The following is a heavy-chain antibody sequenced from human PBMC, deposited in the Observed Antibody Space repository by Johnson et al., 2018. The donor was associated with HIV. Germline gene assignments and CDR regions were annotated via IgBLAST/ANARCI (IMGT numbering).Heavy chain of an antibody. CDR3: ARSVGYYDSSAYYYVDAFDI. CDR1: GFTFSDYA. D-gene: IGHD3-22*01. V-gene: IGHV3-23*04. J-gene: IGHJ3*02. CDR2: ISGSGAST. Sequence: VQLVESGGGLVQPGGSLRLSCVVSGFTFSDYAVNWVRQAPGKGLEWVSGISGSGASTYYADSVKGRFTISRDNSKSTRYLPMNSLRADDTAVYYCARSVGYYDSSAYYYVDAFDIWGQGTMVTVSS.